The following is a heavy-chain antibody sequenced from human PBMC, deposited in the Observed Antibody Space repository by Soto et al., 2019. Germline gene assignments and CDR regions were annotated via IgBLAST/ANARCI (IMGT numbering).Heavy chain of an antibody. CDR1: GFTFSSSA. J-gene: IGHJ4*02. V-gene: IGHV3-23*01. Sequence: GGSLRLSCVASGFTFSSSAMSWVRQAPGKGLEWISAINGGGSSTYSADSVKGRFAISRDSSKNTLYLQMNSLRAEDTALYYCVKGSSSYRPYYFDYWGQGALVPVSS. CDR2: INGGGSST. D-gene: IGHD3-16*02. CDR3: VKGSSSYRPYYFDY.